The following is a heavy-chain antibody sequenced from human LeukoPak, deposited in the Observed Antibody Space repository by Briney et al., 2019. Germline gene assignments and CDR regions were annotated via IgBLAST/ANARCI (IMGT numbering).Heavy chain of an antibody. CDR2: ISSSGST. Sequence: PSETLSLTCIVSGGSISSYSWSWIRQPPGEGLEWIGYISSSGSTTSNPSPKSRVTISVDTSKSQFSLKMTSVTAADTVVYYCARQGSGGRAFDIWGQGTMVTVSS. CDR1: GGSISSYS. CDR3: ARQGSGGRAFDI. J-gene: IGHJ3*02. V-gene: IGHV4-59*08. D-gene: IGHD4-23*01.